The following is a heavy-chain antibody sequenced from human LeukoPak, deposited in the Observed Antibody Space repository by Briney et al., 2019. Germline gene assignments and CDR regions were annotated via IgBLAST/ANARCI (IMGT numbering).Heavy chain of an antibody. CDR3: VGELLPYYGMDV. Sequence: GVSLRLSCAASGFTFSSYAMHWVRQAPGKGLEWVAVISYDGSNKYYADSVKGRFTISRDNSKNTLYLQMNSLGAEDTAVYYSVGELLPYYGMDVWGQGTTVTVSS. V-gene: IGHV3-30-3*01. CDR1: GFTFSSYA. CDR2: ISYDGSNK. J-gene: IGHJ6*02. D-gene: IGHD3-10*01.